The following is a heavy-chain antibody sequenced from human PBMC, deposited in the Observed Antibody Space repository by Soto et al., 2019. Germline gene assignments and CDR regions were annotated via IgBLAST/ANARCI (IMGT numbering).Heavy chain of an antibody. CDR1: GFTFSNYW. J-gene: IGHJ4*02. CDR2: INSDGSST. D-gene: IGHD5-12*01. CDR3: ARTRSAYDREDC. V-gene: IGHV3-74*01. Sequence: GGSLRLSCAASGFTFSNYWMHWVRQAPGKGLVWVSRINSDGSSTSYADSVKGRFTISRDNAKNTLYLQMNSLRAEDTAVYYCARTRSAYDREDCWGQGTLVTVSS.